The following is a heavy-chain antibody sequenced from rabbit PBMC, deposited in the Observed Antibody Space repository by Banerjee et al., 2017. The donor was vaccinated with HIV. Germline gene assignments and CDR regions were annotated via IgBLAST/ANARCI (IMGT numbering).Heavy chain of an antibody. CDR1: GFSFSSGYC. D-gene: IGHD6-1*01. Sequence: QSLEESGGDLVKPGASLTLTCTASGFSFSSGYCMCWVRQAPGKGLEWIACIYAGSSGATYYASWAKGRFTISKTSSTTVTLQMTSLTAADTATYFCTRDRRYVGYEDYGYGNFDLWGQGTLVTVS. CDR3: TRDRRYVGYEDYGYGNFDL. V-gene: IGHV1S40*01. CDR2: IYAGSSGAT. J-gene: IGHJ4*01.